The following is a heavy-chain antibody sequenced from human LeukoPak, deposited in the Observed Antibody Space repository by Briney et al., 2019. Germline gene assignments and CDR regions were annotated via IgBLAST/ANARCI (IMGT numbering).Heavy chain of an antibody. CDR2: IIPIFGTA. D-gene: IGHD3-22*01. CDR3: ARRYYYDSSGYYYVY. Sequence: SVKVSCKPSGGTFRSYAISWVRQAPGQGLEWMGGIIPIFGTANYAQEFQGRVTITADESTSTAYMELSSLRSEDTAVYYCARRYYYDSSGYYYVYWGQGTLVTVSS. CDR1: GGTFRSYA. J-gene: IGHJ4*02. V-gene: IGHV1-69*13.